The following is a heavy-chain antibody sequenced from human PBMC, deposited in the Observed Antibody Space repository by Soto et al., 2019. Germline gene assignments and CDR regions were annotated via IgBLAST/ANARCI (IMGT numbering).Heavy chain of an antibody. J-gene: IGHJ4*02. D-gene: IGHD3-22*01. CDR1: GYTFTSYG. CDR2: IAAYNFKT. CDR3: GTDLGPSTIYYDRSGPEY. Sequence: QVHLVQSGTEVKKPGASVKVSCEASGYTFTSYGISWVRQAPGQGLEWMGWIAAYNFKTDYAQKFQGRVSMTIDTTTRIAYMELTNLKFDDTAVYYWGTDLGPSTIYYDRSGPEYWGQGTLVIVSS. V-gene: IGHV1-18*01.